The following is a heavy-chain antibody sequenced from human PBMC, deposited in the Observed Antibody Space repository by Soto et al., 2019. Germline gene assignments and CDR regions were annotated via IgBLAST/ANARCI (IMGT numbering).Heavy chain of an antibody. J-gene: IGHJ4*02. CDR2: IYYSGST. CDR3: AKDSSPKVAASPIDY. CDR1: GVSISSGGYY. V-gene: IGHV4-31*03. D-gene: IGHD2-15*01. Sequence: SETLSLTCTVSGVSISSGGYYWSWIRQHPGKGLEWIGYIYYSGSTYYNPSLKSRVTISVDTSKNQFSLKLSSVTAEDTAVYYCAKDSSPKVAASPIDYWGQGTLVTVSS.